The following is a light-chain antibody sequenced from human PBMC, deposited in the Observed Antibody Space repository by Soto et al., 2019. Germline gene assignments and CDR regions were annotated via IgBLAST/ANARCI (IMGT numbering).Light chain of an antibody. J-gene: IGLJ1*01. CDR2: DVD. V-gene: IGLV2-11*01. Sequence: QSALTQPRSVSGSPGQSVTISCTGTNSDVGHYNYVSWYQQHPGKAPKLIIFDVDKRPSGVPDRFSGSKSGNTASLTISGLQAEDEADYYCSAYAGSNNFVFGSGTKLTVL. CDR3: SAYAGSNNFV. CDR1: NSDVGHYNY.